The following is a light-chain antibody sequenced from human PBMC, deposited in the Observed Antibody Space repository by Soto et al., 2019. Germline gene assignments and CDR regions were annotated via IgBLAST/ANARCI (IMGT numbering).Light chain of an antibody. V-gene: IGKV3-20*01. Sequence: EIVLTQFPGALSLSPGERVTLSCRASQTVSNTYLAWYQQKRGQAPKFLIYGASNRATGIPDRFSGSGSETAFPLTISTLEPEYFAVYYFHQYGSFPPTFGGATNVHIK. CDR1: QTVSNTY. CDR2: GAS. CDR3: HQYGSFPPT. J-gene: IGKJ4*01.